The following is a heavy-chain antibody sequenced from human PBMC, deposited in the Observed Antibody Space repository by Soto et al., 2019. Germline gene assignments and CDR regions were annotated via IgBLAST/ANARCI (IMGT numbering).Heavy chain of an antibody. CDR2: ITSGGGNT. J-gene: IGHJ5*02. CDR3: AKHCGSSSCYRFDP. D-gene: IGHD2-2*01. Sequence: EVQLLESGGGLVQPGGSLRLSWAASGFAFSSYARSWIRQAPGKGLEWVSSITSGGGNTYYADSVKGRFTISRDNSKNTLYLQMSSLRAEDTAVYYCAKHCGSSSCYRFDPWGQGTLVTVSS. V-gene: IGHV3-23*01. CDR1: GFAFSSYA.